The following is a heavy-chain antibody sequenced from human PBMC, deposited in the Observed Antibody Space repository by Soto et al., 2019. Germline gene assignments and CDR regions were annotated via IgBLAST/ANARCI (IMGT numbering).Heavy chain of an antibody. CDR1: GFTFGDYA. D-gene: IGHD3-10*01. CDR3: TRDERQLLLLLFGESKAAYYYYGMDV. CDR2: IRSKAYGGTT. J-gene: IGHJ6*02. Sequence: PGGSLRLSCTDSGFTFGDYAMSWVRQAPGKGLEWVGFIRSKAYGGTTEYAASVKGRFTISRDDSKSIAYLQMNSLKTEDTAVYYCTRDERQLLLLLFGESKAAYYYYGMDVWGQGTTVTVSS. V-gene: IGHV3-49*04.